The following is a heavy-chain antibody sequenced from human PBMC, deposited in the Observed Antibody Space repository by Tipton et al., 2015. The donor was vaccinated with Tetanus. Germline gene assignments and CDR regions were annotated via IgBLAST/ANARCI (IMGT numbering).Heavy chain of an antibody. V-gene: IGHV3-23*01. CDR3: ARDGYCASAICYSPYQSPFDN. CDR2: ISHDGIRS. J-gene: IGHJ4*02. Sequence: GSLRLSCAASGFTFSSCAMNWVRQAPGKGLEWVSGISHDGIRSHYAASVRGRFTISRDDAKNTLYLQMNSLRAEDTAVYYCARDGYCASAICYSPYQSPFDNWGQGTLVTVSS. D-gene: IGHD2-21*02. CDR1: GFTFSSCA.